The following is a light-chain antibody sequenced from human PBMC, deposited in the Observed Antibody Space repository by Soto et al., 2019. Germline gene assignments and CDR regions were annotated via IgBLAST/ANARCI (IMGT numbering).Light chain of an antibody. V-gene: IGKV3-20*01. J-gene: IGKJ1*01. CDR1: QSVSSSY. CDR3: QQNGSSPWT. Sequence: EIVLTQSPGTLSLSTGERATLSCRASQSVSSSYLAWHQQKPGQPPRLLIYGASRRATGIPDRFSGSGSGTDFTLTISRLEPEDFAVYYCQQNGSSPWTFEQGTQWEIK. CDR2: GAS.